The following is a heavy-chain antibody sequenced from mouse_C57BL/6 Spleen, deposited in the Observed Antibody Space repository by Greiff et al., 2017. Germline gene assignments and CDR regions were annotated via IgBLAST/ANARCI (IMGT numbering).Heavy chain of an antibody. CDR3: ARSHYYGSSSYAMDY. Sequence: QVHVKQSGPELVKPGASVKISCKASGYAFSSSWMNWVKQRPGKGLEWIGRIYPGDGDTNYNGKFKGKATMTADKYSRTAYMQLSSLTSEYSAFYFCARSHYYGSSSYAMDYWGQGTSVTVSS. J-gene: IGHJ4*01. D-gene: IGHD1-1*01. CDR1: GYAFSSSW. V-gene: IGHV1-82*01. CDR2: IYPGDGDT.